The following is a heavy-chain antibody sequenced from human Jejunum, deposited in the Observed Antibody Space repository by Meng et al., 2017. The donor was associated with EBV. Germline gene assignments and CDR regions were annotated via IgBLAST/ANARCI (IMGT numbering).Heavy chain of an antibody. D-gene: IGHD4-11*01. Sequence: VQLQESGPGLVKPSGTLSLTCAASGDSTSSSHWWSWVRQPPGKGLEWIGEMHPGGSTNYNPSLKSRVTISVDNSKNQFSLKLTSVTAADTAVYYCAKSNDYSLNSWGQGTLVTVSS. CDR1: GDSTSSSHW. CDR2: MHPGGST. CDR3: AKSNDYSLNS. J-gene: IGHJ4*02. V-gene: IGHV4-4*02.